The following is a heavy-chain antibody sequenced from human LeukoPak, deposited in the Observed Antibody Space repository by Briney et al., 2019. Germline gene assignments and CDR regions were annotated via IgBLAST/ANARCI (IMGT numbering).Heavy chain of an antibody. CDR1: GGSFNGYY. V-gene: IGHV4-34*01. D-gene: IGHD3-22*01. CDR2: INHSGST. CDR3: ARGPLLYYYDSSGYQDY. J-gene: IGHJ4*02. Sequence: SETLSLTCAVYGGSFNGYYWSWIRQPPGKGLEWIGEINHSGSTNYNPSLKSRVTISVDTSKNQFSLKLSSVTAADTAVYYCARGPLLYYYDSSGYQDYWGQGTLVTVSS.